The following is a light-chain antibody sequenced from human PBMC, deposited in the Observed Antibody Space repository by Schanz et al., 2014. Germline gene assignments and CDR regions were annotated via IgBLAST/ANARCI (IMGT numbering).Light chain of an antibody. CDR1: SGHSSYA. Sequence: QLVLTQSPSASASLGASVKLTCTLSSGHSSYAIAWHQQQPDKGPRYLMKLNTDGSHNKGDGIPDRFSGSSSGAERYLTISSLQSEDEADYYCQTWDTGIRVFGGGTKLTVL. CDR3: QTWDTGIRV. J-gene: IGLJ3*02. V-gene: IGLV4-69*01. CDR2: LNTDGSH.